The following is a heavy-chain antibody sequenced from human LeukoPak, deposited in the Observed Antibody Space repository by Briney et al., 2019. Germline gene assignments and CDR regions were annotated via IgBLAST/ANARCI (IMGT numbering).Heavy chain of an antibody. D-gene: IGHD6-13*01. Sequence: SETRSLTCTVSGGSISSYYWSWIRQPPGKGLEWIGYIYYSGSTNYNPSLKSRVTISVDTSKNQFSLKLSSVTAADTAVYYCASIAAAGYYYYGMDVWGQGTTVTVSS. J-gene: IGHJ6*02. CDR3: ASIAAAGYYYYGMDV. CDR2: IYYSGST. V-gene: IGHV4-59*01. CDR1: GGSISSYY.